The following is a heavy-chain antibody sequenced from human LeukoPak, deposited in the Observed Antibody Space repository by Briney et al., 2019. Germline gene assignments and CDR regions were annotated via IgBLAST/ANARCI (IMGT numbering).Heavy chain of an antibody. Sequence: SETLSLTCTVSGGSISSYYWSWIRQPPGKGLEWIGYIYYSGSTNYNPSLKSRVTISVDTSKNQFSLKLSSVTAADTAVYYCARDETYDFWSGPMYYFDYWGQGTLVTVSS. V-gene: IGHV4-59*12. CDR3: ARDETYDFWSGPMYYFDY. J-gene: IGHJ4*02. CDR2: IYYSGST. D-gene: IGHD3-3*01. CDR1: GGSISSYY.